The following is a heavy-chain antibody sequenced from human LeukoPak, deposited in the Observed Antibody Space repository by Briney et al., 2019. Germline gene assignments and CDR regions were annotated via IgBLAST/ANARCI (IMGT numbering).Heavy chain of an antibody. J-gene: IGHJ3*02. D-gene: IGHD2-2*02. Sequence: GASVKASCKASGYTFTSYDINWVRQATGQGLEWMGWMNPNSGNTGYAQKFQGRVTMTRNTSISTAYMELSSLRSEDTAVYYCARYLCSSTSCYRDAFDIWGQGTMVTVSS. CDR2: MNPNSGNT. V-gene: IGHV1-8*02. CDR3: ARYLCSSTSCYRDAFDI. CDR1: GYTFTSYD.